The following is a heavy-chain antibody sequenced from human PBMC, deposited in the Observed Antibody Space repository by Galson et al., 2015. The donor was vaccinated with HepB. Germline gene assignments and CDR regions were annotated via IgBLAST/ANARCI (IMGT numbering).Heavy chain of an antibody. V-gene: IGHV3-21*01. CDR2: ISSSSSYI. D-gene: IGHD3-10*01. Sequence: SLRLSCAASGFTFSSYSMNWVRQAPGKGLDWVSSISSSSSYIRYADSVKGRFTISRDNAKNSLYLQINSLRAEDTAVYYCARKDLLWFGELTNDAFDIWGQGTMVTVSS. CDR1: GFTFSSYS. J-gene: IGHJ3*02. CDR3: ARKDLLWFGELTNDAFDI.